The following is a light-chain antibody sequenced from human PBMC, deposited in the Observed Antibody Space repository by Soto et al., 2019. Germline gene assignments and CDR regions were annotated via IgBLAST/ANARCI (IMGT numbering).Light chain of an antibody. J-gene: IGKJ2*01. Sequence: EIVLTQSPGTLSLSPGERATLSCRASQSVSSSYLAWYQQKPGQAPRLLIYGASSRATGIPDRFSGSGSGTDFTLTSSRLEPEEFAVDYCQQYGSSPHTFGQGTKLEIK. CDR2: GAS. CDR3: QQYGSSPHT. CDR1: QSVSSSY. V-gene: IGKV3-20*01.